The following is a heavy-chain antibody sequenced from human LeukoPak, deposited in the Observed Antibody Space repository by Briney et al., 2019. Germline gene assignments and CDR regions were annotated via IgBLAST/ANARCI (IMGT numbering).Heavy chain of an antibody. J-gene: IGHJ6*03. Sequence: GASVKVSCKASGYTFTFYYLYWVRQAPGQGLEWMGLINPSGGGTSYAQKFQGRVTMTRDMSTSTVYMELSSLRSEDTAVYYCARGLSDVVTENYYMDVWGKGTTVTVSS. D-gene: IGHD2-21*02. CDR1: GYTFTFYY. CDR2: INPSGGGT. CDR3: ARGLSDVVTENYYMDV. V-gene: IGHV1-46*01.